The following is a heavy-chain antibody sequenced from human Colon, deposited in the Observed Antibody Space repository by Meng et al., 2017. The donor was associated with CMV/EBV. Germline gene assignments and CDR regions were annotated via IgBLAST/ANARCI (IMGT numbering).Heavy chain of an antibody. Sequence: QLHLGESGPGLVKPSETLSLTCTVSGGSFTSNSYFWGWIRQPPGKGLEYIGSIYNSGSAYYNPSLKSRVTISLDTSKNQFSLKLSSVTAADTAMDYCARVVLNFFDYWGQGTLVTVSS. CDR1: GGSFTSNSYF. CDR3: ARVVLNFFDY. J-gene: IGHJ4*02. V-gene: IGHV4-39*07. D-gene: IGHD3-10*02. CDR2: IYNSGSA.